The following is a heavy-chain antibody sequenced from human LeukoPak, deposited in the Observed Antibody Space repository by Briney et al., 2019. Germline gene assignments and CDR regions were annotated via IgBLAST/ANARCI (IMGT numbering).Heavy chain of an antibody. D-gene: IGHD6-13*01. J-gene: IGHJ6*03. CDR1: GGSFSGYY. CDR2: INHSGST. V-gene: IGHV4-34*01. Sequence: SETLSLTCAVYGGSFSGYYWSWIRQPPGKGLEWIGEINHSGSTNYNPSLKSRVTIPVDTSKNQFSLKLSSVTAADTAVYYCARGLRAAATKYYYMDVWGKGTTVTVSS. CDR3: ARGLRAAATKYYYMDV.